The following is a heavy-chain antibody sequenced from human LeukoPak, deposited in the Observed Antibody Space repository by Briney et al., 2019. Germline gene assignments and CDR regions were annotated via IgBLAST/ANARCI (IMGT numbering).Heavy chain of an antibody. J-gene: IGHJ6*02. D-gene: IGHD3-16*01. CDR1: GYTFTSYD. V-gene: IGHV1-8*01. Sequence: GASVSVSCKVSGYTFTSYDINWVRQAPGQGLEGMGWMNPNRGNTDYAQKFQGRVTMTRNTSISTAYMELSSLRSEDTAVYYCARITFVGPYYYGMDVWGQGTTVTVSS. CDR2: MNPNRGNT. CDR3: ARITFVGPYYYGMDV.